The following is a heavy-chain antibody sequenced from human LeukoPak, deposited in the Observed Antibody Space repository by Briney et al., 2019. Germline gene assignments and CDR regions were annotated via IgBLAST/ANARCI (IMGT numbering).Heavy chain of an antibody. Sequence: GGSLRLSCAASGFTFSTYWMSWIRQAPGKGLEWVANIKEDGSEKYYGDSVKGRFTISRDNAKNSLYLQMNSLRAEDTAVYYCARDSSGYQWGQGTLVTVSS. J-gene: IGHJ4*02. V-gene: IGHV3-7*01. D-gene: IGHD3-22*01. CDR2: IKEDGSEK. CDR1: GFTFSTYW. CDR3: ARDSSGYQ.